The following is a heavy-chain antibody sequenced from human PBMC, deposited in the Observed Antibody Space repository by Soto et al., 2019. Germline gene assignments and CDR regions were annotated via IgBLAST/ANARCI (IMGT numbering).Heavy chain of an antibody. CDR1: GGSFSGYY. J-gene: IGHJ4*02. Sequence: QVQLQQWGAGLLKPSETLSLTCAVYGGSFSGYYWSWIRQPPGKGLEWIGEINHSGSTNYNPSLKSRVTISVDTSKNQFSLNLSSVTAADTAVYYCARGGPGIQLWRYWGQGTLVTVSS. V-gene: IGHV4-34*01. D-gene: IGHD5-18*01. CDR3: ARGGPGIQLWRY. CDR2: INHSGST.